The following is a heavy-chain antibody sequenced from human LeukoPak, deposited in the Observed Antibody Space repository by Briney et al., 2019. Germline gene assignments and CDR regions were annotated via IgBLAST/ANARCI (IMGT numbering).Heavy chain of an antibody. CDR3: ASKLAYCGGDCYR. Sequence: PSETLSLTCTVSGGSISSGDYYWSWIRQPPGKGLEWIGYIYYSGSTYYNPSLKSRVTISVDTSKNQFSLKLSSVTAADTAVYCCASKLAYCGGDCYRWGQGTLVTVSS. D-gene: IGHD2-21*02. J-gene: IGHJ4*02. CDR2: IYYSGST. CDR1: GGSISSGDYY. V-gene: IGHV4-30-4*01.